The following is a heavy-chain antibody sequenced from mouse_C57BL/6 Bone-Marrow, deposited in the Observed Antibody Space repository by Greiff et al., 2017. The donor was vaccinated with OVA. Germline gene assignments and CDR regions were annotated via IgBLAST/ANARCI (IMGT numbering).Heavy chain of an antibody. V-gene: IGHV14-2*01. D-gene: IGHD2-5*01. Sequence: EVKLQESGAELVKPGASVKLSCTASGFNIKDYYMHWVKQRTEQGLEWIGRIDPEDGETKYAPKFQGKATITADTSSNTAYLQLSSLTSEDTAVYYCARRDSNYLYYFYYWGQGTTLTVSS. CDR2: IDPEDGET. CDR3: ARRDSNYLYYFYY. CDR1: GFNIKDYY. J-gene: IGHJ2*01.